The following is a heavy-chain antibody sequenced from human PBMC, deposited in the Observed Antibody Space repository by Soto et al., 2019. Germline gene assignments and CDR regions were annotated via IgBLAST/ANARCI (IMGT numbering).Heavy chain of an antibody. D-gene: IGHD6-19*01. V-gene: IGHV3-53*01. CDR2: IYSGGST. CDR1: GFTVSSNY. Sequence: GGSLRLSCAASGFTVSSNYMSWVRQAPGKGLEWVSVIYSGGSTYYADSVKGRFTISRDNSKNTLYLQMNSLRAEDTAVYYCARSSYSSAQSYYFDYWGQGTLVTVSS. J-gene: IGHJ4*02. CDR3: ARSSYSSAQSYYFDY.